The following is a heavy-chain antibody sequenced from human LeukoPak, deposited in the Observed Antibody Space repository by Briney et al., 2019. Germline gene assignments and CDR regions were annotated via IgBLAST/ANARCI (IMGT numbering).Heavy chain of an antibody. D-gene: IGHD5-24*01. CDR3: AREERWLQSCLDY. CDR2: IYYSGST. Sequence: SETLSLTCTVSGGSVSSSDYYWTWIRQSPGKALEWIGSIYYSGSTYYNPSLKSRVTISVDTSKNQFSLKLSSVTAADTAVYYCAREERWLQSCLDYWGQGTLVTVSS. J-gene: IGHJ4*02. V-gene: IGHV4-39*02. CDR1: GGSVSSSDYY.